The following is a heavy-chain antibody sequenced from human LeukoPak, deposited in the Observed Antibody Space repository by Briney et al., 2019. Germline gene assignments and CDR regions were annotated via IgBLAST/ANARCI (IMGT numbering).Heavy chain of an antibody. CDR3: ARLDALVRATDY. CDR2: IYYSGST. Sequence: SETLSLTCTVSGGSLSSSSYYWGWIRQPPGKGLEWIGSIYYSGSTYYNPSLKSRVTISVDTSKNQFSLKLSSVTAADTAVYYCARLDALVRATDYWGQGTLVTVSS. D-gene: IGHD1-26*01. V-gene: IGHV4-39*01. CDR1: GGSLSSSSYY. J-gene: IGHJ4*02.